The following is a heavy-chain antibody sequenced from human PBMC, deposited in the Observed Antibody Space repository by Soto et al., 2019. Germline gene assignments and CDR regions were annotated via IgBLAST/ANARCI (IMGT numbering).Heavy chain of an antibody. D-gene: IGHD6-19*01. V-gene: IGHV3-30*18. Sequence: GGSLRLSCAASGFTFSSFGMHWVRQAPGKGLEWVAVISYDGSNKYYGDAVKGRFTISRDNSENTLYLQMNSLRAEDTAVYYCAKDVSSGWYSGYFDYWGHGTLATVSS. CDR3: AKDVSSGWYSGYFDY. J-gene: IGHJ4*01. CDR1: GFTFSSFG. CDR2: ISYDGSNK.